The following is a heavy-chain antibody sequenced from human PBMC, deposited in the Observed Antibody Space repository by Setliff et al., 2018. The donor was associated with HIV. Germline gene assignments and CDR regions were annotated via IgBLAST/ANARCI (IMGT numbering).Heavy chain of an antibody. CDR1: GYTFTTYS. Sequence: GASVKVSCKASGYTFTTYSIHWVRQAPGQSLEWMGWINVGKGDTKYSQELQGRITITTDTSANTAYMELSGLRSDDTAVYFCARGALLAVLDFDHWGHGTLVTVSS. V-gene: IGHV1-3*01. CDR3: ARGALLAVLDFDH. CDR2: INVGKGDT. D-gene: IGHD3-10*01. J-gene: IGHJ4*01.